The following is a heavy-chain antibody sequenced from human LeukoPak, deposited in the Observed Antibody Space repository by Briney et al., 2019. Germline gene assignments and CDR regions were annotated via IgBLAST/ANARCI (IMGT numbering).Heavy chain of an antibody. V-gene: IGHV3-21*01. D-gene: IGHD5-18*01. J-gene: IGHJ4*02. Sequence: GGSLRLSCAASGFTFSSYAMSWVRQAPGKGLEWVSSISSGSTYIYYADSVKGRFTISRDNAKNSLYLQMNSLRAEDTAVYYCARGYSYGASGFDYWGQGTLVTVSS. CDR3: ARGYSYGASGFDY. CDR1: GFTFSSYA. CDR2: ISSGSTYI.